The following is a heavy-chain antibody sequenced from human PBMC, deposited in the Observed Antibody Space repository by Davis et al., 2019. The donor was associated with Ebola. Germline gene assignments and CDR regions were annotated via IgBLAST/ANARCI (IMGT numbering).Heavy chain of an antibody. CDR1: GFTFSSYW. CDR3: AKPPSCSSTSCYRSGYYFDY. CDR2: IKQDGSEK. J-gene: IGHJ4*02. V-gene: IGHV3-7*05. Sequence: GESLKISCAASGFTFSSYWMSWVRQAPGKGLEWVANIKQDGSEKYYVDSVKGRFTISRDNAKNSLYLQMNSLRAEDTAVYYCAKPPSCSSTSCYRSGYYFDYWGQGTLVTVSS. D-gene: IGHD2-2*01.